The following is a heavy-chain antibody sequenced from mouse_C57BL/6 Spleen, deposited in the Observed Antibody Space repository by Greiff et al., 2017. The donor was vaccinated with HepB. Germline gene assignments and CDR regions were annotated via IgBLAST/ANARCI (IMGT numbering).Heavy chain of an antibody. CDR2: IHPNSGST. J-gene: IGHJ4*01. D-gene: IGHD1-1*01. CDR1: GYTFTSYW. V-gene: IGHV1-64*01. CDR3: ARSYGSHAMDY. Sequence: QVHVKQSGAELVKPGASVKLSCKASGYTFTSYWMHWVKQRPGQGLEWIGMIHPNSGSTNYNEKFKSKATLTVDKSSSTAYMQLSSLTSEDSAVYYCARSYGSHAMDYWGQGTSVTVSS.